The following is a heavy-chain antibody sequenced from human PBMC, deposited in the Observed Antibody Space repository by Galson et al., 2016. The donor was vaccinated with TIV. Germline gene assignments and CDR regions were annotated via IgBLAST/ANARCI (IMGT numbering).Heavy chain of an antibody. D-gene: IGHD1-7*01. CDR1: GFTFSNVW. CDR3: ATWDYHDNWFHP. V-gene: IGHV3-15*01. Sequence: SLRLSCAASGFTFSNVWMNWSRQAPGMGLEWVGRIKNKIDGGTTDYGAPVKGRFTISRDDSKSTVYLQMNSLNSEDTGVYYCATWDYHDNWFHPWGQGTLVTVSS. CDR2: IKNKIDGGTT. J-gene: IGHJ5*02.